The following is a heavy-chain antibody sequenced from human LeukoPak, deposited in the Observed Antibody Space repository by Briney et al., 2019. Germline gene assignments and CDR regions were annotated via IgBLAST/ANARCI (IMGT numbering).Heavy chain of an antibody. V-gene: IGHV1-8*01. CDR1: GYTFTSYD. Sequence: ASVKVSCKASGYTFTSYDINWVRQATGQGLEWMGWMNPNSGNTGYAQKFQGRVTMTRNTSISTAYMELSSLRSEDTAVYYCARVGDYDFWCAEYGMDVWGQGTTVTVSS. CDR2: MNPNSGNT. CDR3: ARVGDYDFWCAEYGMDV. D-gene: IGHD3-3*01. J-gene: IGHJ6*02.